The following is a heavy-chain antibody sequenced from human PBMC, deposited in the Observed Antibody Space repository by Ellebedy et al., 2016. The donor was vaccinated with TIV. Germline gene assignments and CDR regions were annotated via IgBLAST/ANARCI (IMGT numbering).Heavy chain of an antibody. V-gene: IGHV4-4*07. CDR3: ARDKAYYYDSSGYRAGFWYFDL. CDR2: IYTSGST. Sequence: SETLSLXCTVSGGSISSYYWSWIRQPTGKGLEWIGRIYTSGSTNYNPSLKSRVTMSVDTSKNQFSLKLSSVTAADTAVYYCARDKAYYYDSSGYRAGFWYFDLWGRGTLVTVSS. CDR1: GGSISSYY. J-gene: IGHJ2*01. D-gene: IGHD3-22*01.